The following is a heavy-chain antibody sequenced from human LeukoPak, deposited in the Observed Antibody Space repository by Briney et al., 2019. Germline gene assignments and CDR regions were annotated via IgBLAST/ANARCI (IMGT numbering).Heavy chain of an antibody. Sequence: SETLSLTCTVSGGSISSYYWSWIRQPAGKGLEWIGRIYTSGSTNYNPSLKSRVTMSVDTSKNQFSLKLSSVTAADTAVYYCARGRAAAGPRAEYFQHWGQGTLVTVSS. CDR3: ARGRAAAGPRAEYFQH. J-gene: IGHJ1*01. V-gene: IGHV4-4*07. D-gene: IGHD6-13*01. CDR2: IYTSGST. CDR1: GGSISSYY.